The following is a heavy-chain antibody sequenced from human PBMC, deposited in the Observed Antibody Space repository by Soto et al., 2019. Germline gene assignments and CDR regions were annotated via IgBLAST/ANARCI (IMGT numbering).Heavy chain of an antibody. Sequence: SVKVSCKASGGTFSSYAISWVRQAPGQGLEWMGGIIPIFGTANYAQKFQGRVTITADESTSTAYMELSSLRSEDTAVYYCATCYSSGWYLPSDYWGQGTLVTVSS. V-gene: IGHV1-69*13. CDR2: IIPIFGTA. J-gene: IGHJ4*02. D-gene: IGHD6-19*01. CDR3: ATCYSSGWYLPSDY. CDR1: GGTFSSYA.